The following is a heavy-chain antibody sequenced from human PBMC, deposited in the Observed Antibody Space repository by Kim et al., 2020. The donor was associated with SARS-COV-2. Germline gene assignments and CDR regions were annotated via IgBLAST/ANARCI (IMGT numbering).Heavy chain of an antibody. CDR3: ARVGVSGSYSFYYYYGMDV. J-gene: IGHJ6*02. CDR2: INSDGSST. Sequence: GGSLRLSCAASGFTFSSYWMHWVRQAPGKGLVWVSRINSDGSSTSYADSVKGRFTISRDNAKNTLYLQMNSLRAEDTAVYYCARVGVSGSYSFYYYYGMDVWGQGTTVTVSS. V-gene: IGHV3-74*01. CDR1: GFTFSSYW. D-gene: IGHD1-26*01.